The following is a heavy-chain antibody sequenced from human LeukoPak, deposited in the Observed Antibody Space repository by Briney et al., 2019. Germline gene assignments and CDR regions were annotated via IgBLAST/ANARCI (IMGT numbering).Heavy chain of an antibody. V-gene: IGHV3-48*03. CDR1: GFTFSSYE. J-gene: IGHJ4*02. CDR3: ARSASPYYYGSGSYQAPYY. D-gene: IGHD3-10*01. CDR2: ISSSGSTI. Sequence: GGSLRLSCVTSGFTFSSYEMNWVRQAPGKGLEWVSYISSSGSTIYYADSVKGRFTISRDNAKSSLYLQMNSLRAEDTAVYYCARSASPYYYGSGSYQAPYYWGQGTLVTVSS.